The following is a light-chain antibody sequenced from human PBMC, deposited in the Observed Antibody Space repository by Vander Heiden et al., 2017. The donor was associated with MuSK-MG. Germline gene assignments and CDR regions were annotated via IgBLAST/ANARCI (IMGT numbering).Light chain of an antibody. J-gene: IGKJ5*01. CDR1: QSISSY. V-gene: IGKV1-39*01. CDR3: QQSDTTPIT. Sequence: DIQMTQSPSPLSASVGDRVTITCRASQSISSYLNWYQQKPGKAPKLLIYAASSLQSGVPSRSSGSGSGTDFTLTISRLQPEDFATYYCQQSDTTPITFGQGTRLXIK. CDR2: AAS.